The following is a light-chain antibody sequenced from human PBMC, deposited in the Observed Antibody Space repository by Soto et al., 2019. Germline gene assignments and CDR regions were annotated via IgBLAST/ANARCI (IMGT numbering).Light chain of an antibody. CDR1: QSVSSNH. V-gene: IGKV3-20*01. CDR3: QQYGSSPWT. Sequence: DIVLTQSPGTLSLSPGERATLSCRASQSVSSNHLAWYQQKPGQAPRLLIYGGSNRATGIPDRFSGSGSGTDFTLTISRLEPGDFAVYYCQQYGSSPWTFGQGTKVDIK. J-gene: IGKJ1*01. CDR2: GGS.